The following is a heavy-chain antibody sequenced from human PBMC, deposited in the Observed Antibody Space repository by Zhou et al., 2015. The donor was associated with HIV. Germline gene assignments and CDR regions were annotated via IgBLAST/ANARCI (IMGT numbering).Heavy chain of an antibody. V-gene: IGHV3-23*04. Sequence: VQLVESGGGVVQPGRSLRLSCEASGFTFNNYAIMWVRQAPGMGLEWVSSVTGTGGGTYYADSVRGRFIVSRDSTKNTVYLYMNSLRVDDTATYYCAKGKASGLVDWFDPWGQGTLVTVSS. CDR3: AKGKASGLVDWFDP. CDR2: VTGTGGGT. CDR1: GFTFNNYA. D-gene: IGHD3/OR15-3a*01. J-gene: IGHJ5*02.